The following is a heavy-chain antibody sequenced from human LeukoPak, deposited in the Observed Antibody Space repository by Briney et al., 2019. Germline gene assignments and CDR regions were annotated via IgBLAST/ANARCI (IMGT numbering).Heavy chain of an antibody. CDR2: ISAYNGNT. Sequence: ASVKVSCKASGYTFTSYGISWVRQAPGQGLEWMGWISAYNGNTNYAQKLQGRVTMTTDTSTSTAYMELRSLRSDDPAVYYCARDGGAPLPENWFDPWGQGTLVTVSS. D-gene: IGHD2-2*01. V-gene: IGHV1-18*01. J-gene: IGHJ5*02. CDR3: ARDGGAPLPENWFDP. CDR1: GYTFTSYG.